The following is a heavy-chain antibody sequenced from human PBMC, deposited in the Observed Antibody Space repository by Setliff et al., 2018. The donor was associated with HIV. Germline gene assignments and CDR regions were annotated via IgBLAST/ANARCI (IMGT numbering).Heavy chain of an antibody. D-gene: IGHD3-9*01. V-gene: IGHV4-38-2*01. Sequence: SETLSLTCAASGYSISSDYYWGWIRQPPGKGLEWIGSIYHSGNTYYNPSLKSRFTISVDASKSQFSLKVSAVTAAYAAVYYCARAQLRYLANDFYFDFWGQGTPVTVSS. CDR2: IYHSGNT. CDR3: ARAQLRYLANDFYFDF. CDR1: GYSISSDYY. J-gene: IGHJ4*02.